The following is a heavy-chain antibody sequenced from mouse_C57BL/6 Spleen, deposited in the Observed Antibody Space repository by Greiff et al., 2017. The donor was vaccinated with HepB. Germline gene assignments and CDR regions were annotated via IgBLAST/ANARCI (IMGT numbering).Heavy chain of an antibody. CDR1: GYTFTSYW. J-gene: IGHJ3*01. D-gene: IGHD2-4*01. V-gene: IGHV1-52*01. CDR2: IDPSDSET. CDR3: ARDYDSYRGAD. Sequence: QVQLQQPGAELVRPGSSVKLSCKASGYTFTSYWMHWVKQRPIQGLEWIGNIDPSDSETHYNQKFKDKATLTVGKSSSTAYMQLSSLTSEESAVYVWARDYDSYRGADWGRVTLVTGSA.